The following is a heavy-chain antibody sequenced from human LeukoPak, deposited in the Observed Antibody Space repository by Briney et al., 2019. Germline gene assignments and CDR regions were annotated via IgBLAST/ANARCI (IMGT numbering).Heavy chain of an antibody. V-gene: IGHV1-69*04. J-gene: IGHJ4*02. CDR2: IIPILDLT. D-gene: IGHD1-26*01. Sequence: ASVKVSCKASGGTFSSYAINWVRQAPGQGLEWMGRIIPILDLTKYAPKIQDRVTITADKSTSTAYMELNSLRSEDTAVYFCARESGSYPYFDYWGQGTLVTVSS. CDR3: ARESGSYPYFDY. CDR1: GGTFSSYA.